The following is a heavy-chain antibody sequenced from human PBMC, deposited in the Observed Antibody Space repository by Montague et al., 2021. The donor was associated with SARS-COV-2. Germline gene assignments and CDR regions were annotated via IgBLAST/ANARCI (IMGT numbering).Heavy chain of an antibody. CDR2: ICYRKST. D-gene: IGHD2-8*02. V-gene: IGHV4-59*08. J-gene: IGHJ5*02. Sequence: SETLSLTCTRLGGWNTGADWKRTRLNPRNVRESYGDICYRKSTNYNPSLKSRVTISVDTSKNQFSLKLSSVTAADTAVYYCARHHPVGGVRPWGQGTLVTVSS. CDR3: ARHHPVGGVRP. CDR1: GGWNTGAD.